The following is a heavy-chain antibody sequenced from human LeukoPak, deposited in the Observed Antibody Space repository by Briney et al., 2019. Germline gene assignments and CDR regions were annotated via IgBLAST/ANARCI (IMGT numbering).Heavy chain of an antibody. CDR2: ISGSGGST. CDR1: GFTFSSYA. J-gene: IGHJ4*02. CDR3: AKVVRFGELFFDY. V-gene: IGHV3-23*01. Sequence: PGGSLSLSCAASGFTFSSYAMSWVRQAPGKGLEWVSAISGSGGSTYYADSVKGRFTISRDNSKNTLYLQMNSLRAEDTAVYYWAKVVRFGELFFDYWGQGNPVSGSS. D-gene: IGHD3-10*01.